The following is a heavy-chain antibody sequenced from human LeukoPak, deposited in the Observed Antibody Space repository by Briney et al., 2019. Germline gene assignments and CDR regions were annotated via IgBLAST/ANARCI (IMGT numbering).Heavy chain of an antibody. CDR3: ARDLQVAGSYYNVIGY. V-gene: IGHV1-2*02. J-gene: IGHJ4*02. CDR1: GYTFTGYY. Sequence: ASVKVSCKASGYTFTGYYMHWVRQAPGQGLEWMGLINPNSGGTNYAQKFQGRVTMTRDTSISTAYMELSRLRSDDTAVYYCARDLQVAGSYYNVIGYWGQGTLVTVSS. CDR2: INPNSGGT. D-gene: IGHD3-10*01.